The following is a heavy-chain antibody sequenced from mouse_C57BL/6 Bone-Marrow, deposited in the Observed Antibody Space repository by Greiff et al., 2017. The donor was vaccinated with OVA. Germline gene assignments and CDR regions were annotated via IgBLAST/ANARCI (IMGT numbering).Heavy chain of an antibody. Sequence: ESGPGLVKPSQSLSLTCSVTGYSITSGYYWNWIRQFPGNKLEWMGYISYDGSNNYNPSLKNRISITRDTSKNQFFLKLMSVTTEDTATYYCASPNGNYVNYAMDYWGQGTSVTVSS. J-gene: IGHJ4*01. CDR2: ISYDGSN. D-gene: IGHD2-1*01. CDR3: ASPNGNYVNYAMDY. V-gene: IGHV3-6*01. CDR1: GYSITSGYY.